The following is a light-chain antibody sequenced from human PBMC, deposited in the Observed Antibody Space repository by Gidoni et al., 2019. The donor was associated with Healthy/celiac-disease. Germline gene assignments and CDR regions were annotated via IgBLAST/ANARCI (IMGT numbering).Light chain of an antibody. CDR1: KLGDKY. CDR2: QDS. CDR3: QAWASSIVV. V-gene: IGLV3-1*01. J-gene: IGLJ2*01. Sequence: SYELTQPPSVTVSPGQTASITCSGDKLGDKYACWYQQKPGQSPVLVIYQDSKRPSGIPERFSGSNSWNTATLTISGTQAMDEADYYCQAWASSIVVFGGGTKLTVL.